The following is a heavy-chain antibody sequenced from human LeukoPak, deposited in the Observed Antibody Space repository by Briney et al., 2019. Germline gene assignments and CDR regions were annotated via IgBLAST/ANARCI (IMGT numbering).Heavy chain of an antibody. Sequence: SETLSLTCTVSGGSISSSSYYWGWIRQPPGKGLEWIGSIYYSGSTYYNPSLKSRVTISVDTSKNQFSLKLSSVTAADTAVYYCARHKPLGNYGGNLLDYYYMDVWGKGTTVTVSS. V-gene: IGHV4-39*01. CDR2: IYYSGST. CDR3: ARHKPLGNYGGNLLDYYYMDV. J-gene: IGHJ6*03. CDR1: GGSISSSSYY. D-gene: IGHD4-23*01.